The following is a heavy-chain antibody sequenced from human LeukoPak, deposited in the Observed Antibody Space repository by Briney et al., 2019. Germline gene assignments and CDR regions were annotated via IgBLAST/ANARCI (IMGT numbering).Heavy chain of an antibody. D-gene: IGHD6-19*01. CDR2: ISSSSSYI. J-gene: IGHJ6*02. Sequence: GGSLRLSCAASGFTFSSYSMNWVRQAPGKGLEWVSSISSSSSYIYYADSVKGRFTISRDNAKNSLYLQMNSLRAEDTAVYCCARGGGLQWPTNYYYYYGMDVWGQGTTVTVSS. CDR1: GFTFSSYS. V-gene: IGHV3-21*01. CDR3: ARGGGLQWPTNYYYYYGMDV.